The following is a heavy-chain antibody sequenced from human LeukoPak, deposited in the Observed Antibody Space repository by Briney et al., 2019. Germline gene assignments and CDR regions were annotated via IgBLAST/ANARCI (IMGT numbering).Heavy chain of an antibody. Sequence: ASETLSLTCTVSGGSISSDRFYWTWVRQPAGKGLEWIGRIKSSNTNYNPSLKSRVSISLDTSTNQFSLKLSSLTAADTAVYYCARDTDYFDYWGQGTLVTVSS. CDR3: ARDTDYFDY. CDR1: GGSISSDRFY. CDR2: IKSSNT. V-gene: IGHV4-61*02. J-gene: IGHJ4*02.